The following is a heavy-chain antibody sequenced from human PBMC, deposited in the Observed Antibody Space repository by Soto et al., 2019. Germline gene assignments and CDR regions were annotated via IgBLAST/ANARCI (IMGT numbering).Heavy chain of an antibody. CDR3: ASGRDYYYGGSGYWRGLGPFDY. CDR2: ISAYNGNT. Sequence: ASVKVSCKASGYTFSSYGFSWVRQAPGQGLEWMGWISAYNGNTNYAQKLQGRVTMTTDTSTSTAYMELRSLRSDDTAVYFCASGRDYYYGGSGYWRGLGPFDYCGQRTLVTVSS. J-gene: IGHJ4*02. D-gene: IGHD3-22*01. CDR1: GYTFSSYG. V-gene: IGHV1-18*01.